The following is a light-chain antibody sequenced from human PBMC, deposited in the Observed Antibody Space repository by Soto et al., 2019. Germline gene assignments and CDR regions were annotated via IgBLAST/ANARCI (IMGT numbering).Light chain of an antibody. J-gene: IGKJ1*01. CDR2: SVS. Sequence: DVVMTQSPLSLPVTLGQPASISCTSSQSLVYSDGNTYLSWFQQRSGQSPRRLIYSVSYRDSGVPDRFSGSGSGTDFTLKISRVEAEDAGVYYSIQGTHWPWTFGQGTKVEIK. V-gene: IGKV2-30*01. CDR1: QSLVYSDGNTY. CDR3: IQGTHWPWT.